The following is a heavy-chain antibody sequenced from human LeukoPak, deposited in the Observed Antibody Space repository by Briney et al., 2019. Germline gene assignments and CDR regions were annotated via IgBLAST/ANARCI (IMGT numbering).Heavy chain of an antibody. CDR1: GGSFSGYY. Sequence: PSETLSLTCAVYGGSFSGYYWSWIRQPPGKGLEWIGEINHSGSTNYNPSLKSRVTISVDTSKNQFSLKLSSVTAADTAVYYCARGPRGTAAAGTVDYWGQGTLVTVSS. V-gene: IGHV4-34*01. CDR3: ARGPRGTAAAGTVDY. CDR2: INHSGST. J-gene: IGHJ4*02. D-gene: IGHD6-13*01.